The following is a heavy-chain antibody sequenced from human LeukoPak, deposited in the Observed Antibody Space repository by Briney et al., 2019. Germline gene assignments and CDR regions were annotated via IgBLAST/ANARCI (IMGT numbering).Heavy chain of an antibody. D-gene: IGHD2-2*01. CDR2: FFPGDSDS. V-gene: IGHV5-51*01. CDR3: ARRSYCYSTSCYGYWFDS. CDR1: GYRFTDYW. J-gene: IGHJ5*01. Sequence: GEFLKISCKGFGYRFTDYWIAWVRQMPGKGLEGMGIFFPGDSDSRYSPSFQGQVTFSADKSISTAYLQWSSLKASDTAMYYCARRSYCYSTSCYGYWFDSWGQGTLVTVSS.